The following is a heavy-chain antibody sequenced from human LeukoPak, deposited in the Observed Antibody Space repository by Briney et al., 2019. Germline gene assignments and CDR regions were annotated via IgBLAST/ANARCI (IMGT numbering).Heavy chain of an antibody. CDR2: IWHDGSHK. CDR1: GFSFDTYA. CDR3: AREIFGSGSCPDF. Sequence: GGSLRLSCAASGFSFDTYAMHWARQAPGQGLEWVALIWHDGSHKFYSNSVRGQFTISRDNSKNTVYLQMNNLRPDDTAVYYCAREIFGSGSCPDFWGQGTLVTVSS. D-gene: IGHD3-10*01. J-gene: IGHJ4*02. V-gene: IGHV3-33*01.